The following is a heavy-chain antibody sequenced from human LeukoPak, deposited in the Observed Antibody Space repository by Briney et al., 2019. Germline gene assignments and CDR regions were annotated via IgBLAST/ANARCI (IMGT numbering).Heavy chain of an antibody. CDR1: GGTFSSYA. V-gene: IGHV1-69*06. CDR3: PITYYDFWSGYYTGRDAFDI. J-gene: IGHJ3*02. Sequence: SVKVSCKASGGTFSSYAISWVRQAPGQGLEWMGGIIPIFGRANYAQKFQGRVTITADKSTSTVYMELSSLRSEDTAVYYCPITYYDFWSGYYTGRDAFDIWGQGTMVTVSS. D-gene: IGHD3-3*01. CDR2: IIPIFGRA.